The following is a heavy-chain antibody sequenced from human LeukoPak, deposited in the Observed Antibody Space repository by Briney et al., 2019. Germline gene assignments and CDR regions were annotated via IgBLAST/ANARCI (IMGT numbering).Heavy chain of an antibody. CDR3: TRGSPTEGGFGGYGPLGY. CDR2: IRSKAYGGTT. D-gene: IGHD6-25*01. Sequence: GGSLRLSCTASGFTFGDYAMSWFRQAPGKGLEWVGFIRSKAYGGTTEYAASVKGRFTISRDDSKSIAYLQMNSLKTEDTAVYYCTRGSPTEGGFGGYGPLGYWGQGTLVTVSS. CDR1: GFTFGDYA. V-gene: IGHV3-49*03. J-gene: IGHJ4*02.